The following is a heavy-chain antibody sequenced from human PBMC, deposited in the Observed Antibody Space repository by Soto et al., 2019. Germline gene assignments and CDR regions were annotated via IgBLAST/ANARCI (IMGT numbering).Heavy chain of an antibody. CDR1: GFIFSSFE. D-gene: IGHD2-2*01. Sequence: EVQLVESGGDLVQPGGSLRLSCAASGFIFSSFEMNWVRQAPGKGLEWVGRIKSKTDGGTTDYAAPVKGRFTISRDDSKNTLYLQMNSLKTEDTAVYYCTTDLYCSSTSCYDYYYYGMDVWGQGTTVTVSS. J-gene: IGHJ6*02. CDR3: TTDLYCSSTSCYDYYYYGMDV. V-gene: IGHV3-15*01. CDR2: IKSKTDGGTT.